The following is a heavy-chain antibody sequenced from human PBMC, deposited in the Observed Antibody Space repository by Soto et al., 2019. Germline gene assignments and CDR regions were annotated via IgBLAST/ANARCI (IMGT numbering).Heavy chain of an antibody. CDR2: IYSGGST. D-gene: IGHD3-10*01. J-gene: IGHJ4*02. Sequence: GGSLRLSCAASGFTVSSNYMSWVRQAPGKGLEWVSVIYSGGSTYYADSVKGRFTISRDNSKNTLYLQMNSLRAEDTAVYYCARARPHHTYYYGSGSYYFDYWGQGTLVTVSS. CDR3: ARARPHHTYYYGSGSYYFDY. V-gene: IGHV3-53*01. CDR1: GFTVSSNY.